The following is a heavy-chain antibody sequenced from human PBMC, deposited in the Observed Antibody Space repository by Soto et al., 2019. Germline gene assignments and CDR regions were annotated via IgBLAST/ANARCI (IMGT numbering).Heavy chain of an antibody. V-gene: IGHV3-30*18. J-gene: IGHJ4*02. CDR1: GFTFSNFG. Sequence: QVQLVESGGGVVQPGRSPRLSCAASGFTFSNFGMHWVRQAPGKGLEWVAAISSDGGDKYYSHSVKDRFTISRDNSKNELFLQMNSLRVEDTAVYYCVKGSEVARQELDHWGQGILVTVSS. CDR3: VKGSEVARQELDH. D-gene: IGHD2-15*01. CDR2: ISSDGGDK.